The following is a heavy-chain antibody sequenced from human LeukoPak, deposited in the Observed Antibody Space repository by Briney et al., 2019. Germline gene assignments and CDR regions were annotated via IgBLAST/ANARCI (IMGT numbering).Heavy chain of an antibody. CDR3: ARAVGAAGSY. D-gene: IGHD6-13*01. Sequence: PGGSLRLSCAASGFIFSSYWMSWVRQAPGKGLEWVANIIQDGSEKYYVDSVKGRFTISRDNAKNSLYLQMNSLRAEDTAVCYCARAVGAAGSYWGQGALVTVSS. CDR1: GFIFSSYW. J-gene: IGHJ4*02. CDR2: IIQDGSEK. V-gene: IGHV3-7*01.